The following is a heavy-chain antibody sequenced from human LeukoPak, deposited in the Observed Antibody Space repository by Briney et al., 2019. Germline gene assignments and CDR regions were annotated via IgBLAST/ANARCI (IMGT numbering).Heavy chain of an antibody. J-gene: IGHJ3*02. D-gene: IGHD1-26*01. CDR2: IIPIFAIA. CDR1: GGTFSSYA. CDR3: ARDRKYNGLDAFDI. Sequence: ASVKVSCKASGGTFSSYAISWVRQAPGQGLEWMGRIIPIFAIANYAQKFQGRVTITADKSTSTAYMELSSLRSEDTAVYYCARDRKYNGLDAFDIWGQGTMVTVSS. V-gene: IGHV1-69*04.